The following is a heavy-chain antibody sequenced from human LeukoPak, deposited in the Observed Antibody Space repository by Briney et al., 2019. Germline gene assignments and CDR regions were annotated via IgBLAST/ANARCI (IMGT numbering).Heavy chain of an antibody. CDR1: GGTFSSYA. D-gene: IGHD3-22*01. CDR3: ASDYHDSSGYKH. Sequence: ASVKVSCKASGGTFSSYAISWVRQAPGQGLEWMGGIIPIFGTANYAQKFQGRVTITTDESTSTAYMELSSLRSEDTAVYYCASDYHDSSGYKHWGQGTLVTVSS. V-gene: IGHV1-69*05. J-gene: IGHJ4*02. CDR2: IIPIFGTA.